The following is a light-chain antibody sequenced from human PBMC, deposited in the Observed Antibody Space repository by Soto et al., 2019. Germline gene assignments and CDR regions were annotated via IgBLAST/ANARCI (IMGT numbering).Light chain of an antibody. CDR3: PQYNNWPPIT. Sequence: EVVVTQCPATLSLSPVERGTLSRRTSQSVRSNLASYQQKPGQSPRLLIYGASTRATGIPARFSGSGSGTEFTLTIISLQSEDFAVYYCPQYNNWPPITFGQGTRLEIK. V-gene: IGKV3-15*01. J-gene: IGKJ5*01. CDR2: GAS. CDR1: QSVRSN.